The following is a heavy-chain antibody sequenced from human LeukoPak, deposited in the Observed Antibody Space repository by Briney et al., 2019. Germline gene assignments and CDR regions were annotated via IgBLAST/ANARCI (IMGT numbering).Heavy chain of an antibody. CDR3: ARGMIVGWFDP. D-gene: IGHD3-22*01. Sequence: GGSLRLSCAASGFTFSSYSMNWVRQAPGKGLMWVSSINSSRSYIYYADSVKGRFTISRDTAENALFLQMNSLRAEDRAVFYCARGMIVGWFDPWGQGTLVTVSS. J-gene: IGHJ5*02. CDR1: GFTFSSYS. CDR2: INSSRSYI. V-gene: IGHV3-21*01.